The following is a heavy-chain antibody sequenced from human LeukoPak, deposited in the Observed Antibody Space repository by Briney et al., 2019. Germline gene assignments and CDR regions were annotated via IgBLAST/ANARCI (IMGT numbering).Heavy chain of an antibody. V-gene: IGHV4-59*12. J-gene: IGHJ4*02. CDR3: ARLPAATETCFDY. CDR1: GGSISSYY. Sequence: ASETLSLTCTVSGGSISSYYWSWIRQPPGKGLEWIGYIYYSGSTNYNPSLKSRVTISVDTSKNQFSLKLSSVTAADTAVYYCARLPAATETCFDYWGQGTLVTVSS. CDR2: IYYSGST. D-gene: IGHD2-15*01.